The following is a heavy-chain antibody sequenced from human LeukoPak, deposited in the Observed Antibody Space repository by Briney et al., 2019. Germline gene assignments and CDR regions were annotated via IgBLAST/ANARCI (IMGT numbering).Heavy chain of an antibody. V-gene: IGHV3-64D*06. D-gene: IGHD3-10*01. J-gene: IGHJ6*02. CDR3: VKATYYYGSGSYEIYYYGMDV. CDR1: GFTFSSYA. CDR2: ISSNGAST. Sequence: QPGRSLSLSCSASGFTFSSYAMHWVRRAPGKGLEYVPAISSNGASTYYADSVKGRFTISRDNSKNTLYLQMSSLRAEDTAVYYCVKATYYYGSGSYEIYYYGMDVWGQGTTVTVSS.